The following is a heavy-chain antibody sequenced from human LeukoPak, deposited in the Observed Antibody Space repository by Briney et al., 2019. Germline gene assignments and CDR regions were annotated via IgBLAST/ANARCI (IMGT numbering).Heavy chain of an antibody. D-gene: IGHD2-8*01. CDR3: AKDGLMAFDI. CDR1: GFTFSSYS. Sequence: GGSLRLSCAASGFTFSSYSMNWVRQAPGKGLEWVSSISSSSSYIYYADSVKGRFTISRDNSKNTLYLQMNSLRAEDTAVYYCAKDGLMAFDIWGQGTMVTVSS. CDR2: ISSSSSYI. V-gene: IGHV3-21*04. J-gene: IGHJ3*02.